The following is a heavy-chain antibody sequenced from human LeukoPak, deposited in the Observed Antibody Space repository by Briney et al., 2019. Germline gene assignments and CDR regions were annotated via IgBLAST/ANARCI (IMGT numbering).Heavy chain of an antibody. CDR1: GYTFTSYG. Sequence: GASVKVSSKASGYTFTSYGISWVRQAPGQGLEWMGIINPSGGSTSYAQKFQGRVTMTRDTSTSTVYMELSSLRSEDTAVYYCARDPSYDFWSGSHFDYWGQGTLVTVSS. CDR2: INPSGGST. J-gene: IGHJ4*02. V-gene: IGHV1-46*01. D-gene: IGHD3-3*01. CDR3: ARDPSYDFWSGSHFDY.